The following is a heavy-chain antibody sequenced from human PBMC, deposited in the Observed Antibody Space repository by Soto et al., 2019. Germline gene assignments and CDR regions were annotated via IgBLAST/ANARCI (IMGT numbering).Heavy chain of an antibody. V-gene: IGHV3-48*03. CDR1: GFTFRSYH. Sequence: SLRLSYGTSGFTFRSYHMNWVRQAPGKGLERVSYISSNGRNIYYADSVKGRFTISRDNAKNSFYLQMNSLRGDDTATYYCVRDRYCSGLTCYSFARWGQGTLVTVSS. CDR2: ISSNGRNI. D-gene: IGHD2-15*01. J-gene: IGHJ5*02. CDR3: VRDRYCSGLTCYSFAR.